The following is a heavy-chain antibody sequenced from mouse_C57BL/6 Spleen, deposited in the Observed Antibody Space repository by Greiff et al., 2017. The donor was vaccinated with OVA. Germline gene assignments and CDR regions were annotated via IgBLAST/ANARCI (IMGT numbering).Heavy chain of an antibody. J-gene: IGHJ2*01. D-gene: IGHD1-1*01. CDR2: INPGSGGT. Sequence: VQLQQSGAELVRPGTSVKVSCKASGYAFTNYLIEWVKQRPGQGLERIGVINPGSGGTNYNEKFKGKATLTADKSSSTAYMQLSSLTSEDSAVYFCAREGGGSGYFDYWGQGTTLTVSS. CDR1: GYAFTNYL. CDR3: AREGGGSGYFDY. V-gene: IGHV1-54*01.